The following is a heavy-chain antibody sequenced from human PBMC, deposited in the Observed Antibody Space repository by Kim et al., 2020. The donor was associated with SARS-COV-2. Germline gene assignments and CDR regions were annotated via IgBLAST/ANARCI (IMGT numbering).Heavy chain of an antibody. CDR3: ATEVGRYSSTSGSGFDN. V-gene: IGHV3-11*05. Sequence: PLKGRFTISRDNAKNFLYLQMNSLTAEDTAVYYCATEVGRYSSTSGSGFDNWGQGSLVTVSS. D-gene: IGHD6-19*01. J-gene: IGHJ4*02.